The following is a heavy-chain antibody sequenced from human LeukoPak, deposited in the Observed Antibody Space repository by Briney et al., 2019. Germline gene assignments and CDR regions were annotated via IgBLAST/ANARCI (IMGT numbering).Heavy chain of an antibody. CDR3: ARVYYDILTAENYSFDY. CDR2: IYHNWST. V-gene: IGHV4-38-2*01. CDR1: GYSISSGYY. Sequence: SETLSLTCAVSGYSISSGYYWGWIRQPPGKGLEWIGSIYHNWSTYYNPSLKSRVPISVDTSKNQFSLKLSSVTAADTAVYYCARVYYDILTAENYSFDYWGQGTLVTVSS. D-gene: IGHD3-9*01. J-gene: IGHJ4*02.